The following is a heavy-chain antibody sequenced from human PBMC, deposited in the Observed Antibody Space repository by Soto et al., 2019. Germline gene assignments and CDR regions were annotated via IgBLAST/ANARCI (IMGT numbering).Heavy chain of an antibody. Sequence: SGPTLVNPTQTLTLTCTFSGFSLSTSGVGVAWVRQPPGQALEWLAFIFWNDEKHYRPSLKSRVTIIKDTSKNQVVLTMTNMAPVDTPTYYCAHSPTVTRAYSGMAVWGQGTRVPVSS. CDR1: GFSLSTSGVG. CDR3: AHSPTVTRAYSGMAV. V-gene: IGHV2-5*01. D-gene: IGHD4-17*01. J-gene: IGHJ6*02. CDR2: IFWNDEK.